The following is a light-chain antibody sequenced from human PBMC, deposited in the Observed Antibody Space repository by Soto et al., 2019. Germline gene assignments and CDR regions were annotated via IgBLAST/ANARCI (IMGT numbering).Light chain of an antibody. J-gene: IGKJ1*01. CDR1: QSVRSSH. Sequence: IVLTQSPATLSLSPGERATLSCTASQSVRSSHLAWYPQRPGQAPRILIYGASSRATGIPDRFSGSGSGTDSTLTIRRLEPEDFAVYYCQQYGSSGTFDQGTKVDI. V-gene: IGKV3-20*01. CDR2: GAS. CDR3: QQYGSSGT.